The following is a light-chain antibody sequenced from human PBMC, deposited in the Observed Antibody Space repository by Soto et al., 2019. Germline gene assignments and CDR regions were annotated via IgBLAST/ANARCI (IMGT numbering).Light chain of an antibody. CDR3: QQRSNWPVT. CDR2: DAS. Sequence: EIVLTQSPATLSLSPGEIATLSCRASQSVSSYLAWYQQKPGQAPRLLIYDASRRATGIPARFSGSGSGTDFTLTISSLEPEDFAVYYCQQRSNWPVTFGQGTKVEIK. J-gene: IGKJ1*01. V-gene: IGKV3-11*01. CDR1: QSVSSY.